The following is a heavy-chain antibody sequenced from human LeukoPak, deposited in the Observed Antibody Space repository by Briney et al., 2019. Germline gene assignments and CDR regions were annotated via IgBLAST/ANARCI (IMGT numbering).Heavy chain of an antibody. Sequence: GGSLRLSCAASGFTFDDYAMHWVRQAPGKGVEGVSGISWNSGSIVYADSVKGRFTISRDNAKNSLYLQMNSLRAEDTALYYFAKDRLDYGDYSGDAFYIWGQGTMVTVSS. V-gene: IGHV3-9*01. D-gene: IGHD4-17*01. CDR2: ISWNSGSI. CDR1: GFTFDDYA. CDR3: AKDRLDYGDYSGDAFYI. J-gene: IGHJ3*02.